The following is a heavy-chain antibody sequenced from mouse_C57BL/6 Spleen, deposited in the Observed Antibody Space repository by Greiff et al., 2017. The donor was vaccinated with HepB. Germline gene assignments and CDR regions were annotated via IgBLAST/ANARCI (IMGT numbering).Heavy chain of an antibody. V-gene: IGHV1-61*01. CDR3: ARDYYGSSADY. D-gene: IGHD1-1*01. CDR2: IYPSDSET. CDR1: GYTFTSYW. Sequence: VKLQQPGAELVRPGSSVKLSCKASGYTFTSYWMDWVKQRPGQGLEWIGNIYPSDSETHYNQKFKDKATLTVDKSSSTAYMQLSSLTSEDSAVYYCARDYYGSSADYWGQGTTLTVSS. J-gene: IGHJ2*01.